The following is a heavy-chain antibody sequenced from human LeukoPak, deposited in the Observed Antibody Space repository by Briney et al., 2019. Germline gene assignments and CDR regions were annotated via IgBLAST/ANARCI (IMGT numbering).Heavy chain of an antibody. J-gene: IGHJ4*02. CDR1: GYTLTELS. V-gene: IGHV1-24*01. D-gene: IGHD3-10*01. Sequence: ASVKVSCKVSGYTLTELSMHWVRQAPGKGLXXXXXXXXXXGETIYAQKFQGRVTVTEDTSTDTAYMELSSLRSEDTAVYYCATDPITMVRGPNPTLFDYWGQGTLVTVSS. CDR2: XXXXXGET. CDR3: ATDPITMVRGPNPTLFDY.